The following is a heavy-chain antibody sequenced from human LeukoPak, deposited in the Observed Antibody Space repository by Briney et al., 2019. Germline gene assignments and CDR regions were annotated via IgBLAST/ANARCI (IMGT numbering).Heavy chain of an antibody. D-gene: IGHD3-3*01. J-gene: IGHJ3*02. CDR3: ARVPSRITIFGVAIYAFDI. CDR1: GGSISSYY. Sequence: SETLSLTCTVSGGSISSYYWSWIRQPPGKGLEWIGYIYYSGSTNYNPSLKSRVTISVDTSKNRFSLKLSSVTAADTAVYYCARVPSRITIFGVAIYAFDIWGQGTMVTVSS. CDR2: IYYSGST. V-gene: IGHV4-59*01.